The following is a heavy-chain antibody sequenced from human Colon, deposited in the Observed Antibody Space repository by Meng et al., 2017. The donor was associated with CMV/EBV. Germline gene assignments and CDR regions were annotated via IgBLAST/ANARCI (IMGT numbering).Heavy chain of an antibody. Sequence: LRLSCTVSGGSISSGDYYWSWIRQPPGKGLEWIGYIYYSGSTYYNPSLKSRVTISVVTSKNQFSLKLSSVTAADTAVYYCARARIGYSGYDSGYWFDPWGQGTLVTVSS. CDR2: IYYSGST. J-gene: IGHJ5*02. V-gene: IGHV4-30-4*08. D-gene: IGHD5-12*01. CDR3: ARARIGYSGYDSGYWFDP. CDR1: GGSISSGDYY.